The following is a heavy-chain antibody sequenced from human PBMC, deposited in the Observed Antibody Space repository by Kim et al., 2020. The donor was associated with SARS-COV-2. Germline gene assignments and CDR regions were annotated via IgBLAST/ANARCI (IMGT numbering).Heavy chain of an antibody. CDR2: IKQDGSEK. Sequence: GGSLRLSCAASGFSFSSHWMSWVRQAPGKGLEWVANIKQDGSEKYYVDSVKGRFTISRDNAKNSLYLQMNSLSAEDTAVYYCARGYCSSISCYTRGPDAFDIWGQGTMVTVSS. V-gene: IGHV3-7*04. J-gene: IGHJ3*02. CDR3: ARGYCSSISCYTRGPDAFDI. D-gene: IGHD2-2*01. CDR1: GFSFSSHW.